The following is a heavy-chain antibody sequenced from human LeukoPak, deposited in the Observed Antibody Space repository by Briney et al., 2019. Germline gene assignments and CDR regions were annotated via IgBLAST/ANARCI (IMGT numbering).Heavy chain of an antibody. V-gene: IGHV3-9*03. D-gene: IGHD1-14*01. CDR2: ISWNSGSI. J-gene: IGHJ4*02. Sequence: GRSLRLSCAASGFTFDDYAMHWVRQAPGKGVEWVSGISWNSGSIGYADSVKGRFTISRDNAKNSLYLQTNSLRAEDMALYYCAKDTEAVGSLGYFDYWGQGTLVTVSS. CDR1: GFTFDDYA. CDR3: AKDTEAVGSLGYFDY.